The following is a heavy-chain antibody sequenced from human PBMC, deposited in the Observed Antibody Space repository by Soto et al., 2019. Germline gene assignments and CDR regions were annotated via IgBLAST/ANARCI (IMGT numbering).Heavy chain of an antibody. V-gene: IGHV4-30-4*08. D-gene: IGHD5-18*01. Sequence: SETLSLTCTVSGASVSSDTHYWAWVRQPLGKGLEWIGYISGSGSTGYNPSLKNRLTMSVDRSKNQFTLRLTSVTAADTAVYFCATESGSTYGYFDYWGQGTQVTVSS. CDR3: ATESGSTYGYFDY. J-gene: IGHJ4*02. CDR1: GASVSSDTHY. CDR2: ISGSGST.